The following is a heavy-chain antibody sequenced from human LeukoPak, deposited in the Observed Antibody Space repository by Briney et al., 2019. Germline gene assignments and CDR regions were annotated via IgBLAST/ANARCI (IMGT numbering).Heavy chain of an antibody. Sequence: PSQTLSLTWTVSGGSISSGGYYWSWIRQPPGKGLEWIGYIYHSGSTYYNPSLKSRVTISVDRSKNQFSLKLSSVTAADTAVYSCAREDIVVVPAAKSSAFDIWGQGTMVTVSS. CDR2: IYHSGST. CDR3: AREDIVVVPAAKSSAFDI. V-gene: IGHV4-30-2*01. D-gene: IGHD2-2*01. J-gene: IGHJ3*02. CDR1: GGSISSGGYY.